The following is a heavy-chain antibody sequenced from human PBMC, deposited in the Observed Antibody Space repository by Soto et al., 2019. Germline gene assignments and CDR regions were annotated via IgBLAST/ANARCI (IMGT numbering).Heavy chain of an antibody. D-gene: IGHD2-2*01. CDR2: IYHSGST. CDR3: ARTGVVALYYYYYMDV. J-gene: IGHJ6*03. V-gene: IGHV4-31*03. CDR1: GGSISSGGYY. Sequence: QVQLQESGPGLVKPSQTLSLTCTVSGGSISSGGYYWTWIRQHPRKGLEWIGHIYHSGSTHYNPSLESRLTKSVDTSKNQFSLRLTSVTAADTAVYYCARTGVVALYYYYYMDVWGKGTTVTVSS.